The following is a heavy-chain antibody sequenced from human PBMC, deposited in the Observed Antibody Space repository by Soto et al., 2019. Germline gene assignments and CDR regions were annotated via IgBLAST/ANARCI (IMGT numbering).Heavy chain of an antibody. J-gene: IGHJ6*02. CDR1: GDSIISGKYF. CDR3: ARSIKAPDCYGLDV. CDR2: IDYSGSA. Sequence: PSETLSLTCTVSGDSIISGKYFWSWIRQPPGKGLEWIGHIDYSGSAYYNPSLKSRITIAIDTSKNQFSLQLTSVTAADTAVFYCARSIKAPDCYGLDVWGQGTTVTVSS. D-gene: IGHD5-12*01. V-gene: IGHV4-30-4*01.